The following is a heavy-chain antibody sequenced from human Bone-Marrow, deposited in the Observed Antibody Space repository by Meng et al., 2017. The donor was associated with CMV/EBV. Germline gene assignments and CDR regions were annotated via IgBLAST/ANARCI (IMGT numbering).Heavy chain of an antibody. V-gene: IGHV4-39*07. CDR2: IYYSGST. D-gene: IGHD3-16*01. CDR1: GGSISSSSYY. Sequence: SETLSLTCTVSGGSISSSSYYWGWIRQPPGKGLEWIGSIYYSGSTYYNPSLKSRVTISVDTSKNQFSLKLSSVTAADTAVYYCARGGIPPRYFDYWGQGPRVTVSS. J-gene: IGHJ4*02. CDR3: ARGGIPPRYFDY.